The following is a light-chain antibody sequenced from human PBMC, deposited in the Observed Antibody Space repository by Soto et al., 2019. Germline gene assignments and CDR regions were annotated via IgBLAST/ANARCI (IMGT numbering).Light chain of an antibody. CDR1: SSDVGGYRF. CDR3: SSYTSSSNYV. CDR2: EVS. V-gene: IGLV2-14*01. J-gene: IGLJ1*01. Sequence: QSALTQPASVSGSPGQSITISCTGTSSDVGGYRFVSWYQQHPGKAPKLMIYEVSNRPSGVSNRFSGSKSGNTASLTISGLQAEDEADYYCSSYTSSSNYVFGTGTKVTVL.